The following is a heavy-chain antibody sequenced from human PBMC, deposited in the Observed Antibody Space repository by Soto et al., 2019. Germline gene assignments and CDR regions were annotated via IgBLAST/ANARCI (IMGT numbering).Heavy chain of an antibody. V-gene: IGHV3-23*01. D-gene: IGHD3-3*01. CDR3: AKAGVRVVDAYDT. CDR1: GLTFRSYA. CDR2: ISDTGSNP. Sequence: VLLLESGGGLVQPGASLRLSCEASGLTFRSYALSWVRQAPGKGLEWVSGISDTGSNPYYADSVKGRFTISRDNSKNTLSLQMKSLRADDTAMYYCAKAGVRVVDAYDTWGQGTLVIVSS. J-gene: IGHJ5*02.